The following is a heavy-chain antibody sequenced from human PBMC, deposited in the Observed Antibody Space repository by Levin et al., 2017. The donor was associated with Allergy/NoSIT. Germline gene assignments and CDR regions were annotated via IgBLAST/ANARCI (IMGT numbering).Heavy chain of an antibody. J-gene: IGHJ4*02. V-gene: IGHV3-30*18. CDR1: GFIFTSAG. CDR3: AKRPQV. Sequence: GGSLRLSCAASGFIFTSAGMHWVRQAPGKGLEWVAVISSDGSDTYYSESVKGRFTISRDNSKSMVYLQMSGLRVEDTAVYYCAKRPQVWGQGTLVTVSS. CDR2: ISSDGSDT.